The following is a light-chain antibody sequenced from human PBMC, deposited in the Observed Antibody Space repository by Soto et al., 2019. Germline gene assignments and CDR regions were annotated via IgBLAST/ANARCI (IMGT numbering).Light chain of an antibody. CDR3: QQYGSSLYT. Sequence: EIVLTQSPGTLSLSPGERVTLSCRASQSVSSSYLAWYQQKPGQAPRLLIYGASSRATGIPDRFSGSGSGTDFTLTISRLEPEDSAVYYCQQYGSSLYTFGQGTKLEIK. CDR1: QSVSSSY. V-gene: IGKV3-20*01. CDR2: GAS. J-gene: IGKJ2*01.